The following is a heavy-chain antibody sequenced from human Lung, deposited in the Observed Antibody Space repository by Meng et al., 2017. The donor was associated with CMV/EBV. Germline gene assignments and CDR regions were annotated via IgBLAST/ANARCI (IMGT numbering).Heavy chain of an antibody. Sequence: GESLKISCAASGFTFSGAAMHWVRLASGKGLEWVGRIRSRLNNYATAYAASVKGRFSISRDDSGHTAYLQMNSLKTEDTAVYYCTTPPGDHESSGYYFMDWGQGTLVTVSS. CDR3: TTPPGDHESSGYYFMD. CDR1: GFTFSGAA. V-gene: IGHV3-73*01. CDR2: IRSRLNNYAT. J-gene: IGHJ4*02. D-gene: IGHD3-22*01.